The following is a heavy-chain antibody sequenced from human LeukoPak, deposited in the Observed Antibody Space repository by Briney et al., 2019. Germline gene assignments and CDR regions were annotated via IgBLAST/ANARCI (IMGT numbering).Heavy chain of an antibody. Sequence: GGSLRLSCAASGFTVSSNYMSRVRQAPGKGLEWVSVIYSGGSTYYADSVKGRFTISRDNSKNTLYLQMNSLRAEDTAVYYCARGAYDILTGPFFDYWGQGTLVTVSS. D-gene: IGHD3-9*01. J-gene: IGHJ4*02. CDR1: GFTVSSNY. CDR2: IYSGGST. CDR3: ARGAYDILTGPFFDY. V-gene: IGHV3-53*01.